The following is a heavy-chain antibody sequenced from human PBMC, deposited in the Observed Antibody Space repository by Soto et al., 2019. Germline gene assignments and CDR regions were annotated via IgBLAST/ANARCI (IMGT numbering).Heavy chain of an antibody. CDR3: TTDPWGNSGFDY. J-gene: IGHJ4*01. Sequence: GGSLRLSCLPSGFTFTKAWMSWVRQAPGKGLECVGRIKSKTDGGTTDYAAPVSGRFTISRDDSRNTLYLQMSSLKTEDTAVYYCTTDPWGNSGFDYWGQGILVTVSS. V-gene: IGHV3-15*01. CDR2: IKSKTDGGTT. D-gene: IGHD6-19*01. CDR1: GFTFTKAW.